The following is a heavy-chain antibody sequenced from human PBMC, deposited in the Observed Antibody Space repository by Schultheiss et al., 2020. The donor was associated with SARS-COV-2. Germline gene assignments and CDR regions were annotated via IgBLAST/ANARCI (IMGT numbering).Heavy chain of an antibody. V-gene: IGHV4-61*02. CDR3: ARVQAYSSSWYGGWFDP. J-gene: IGHJ5*02. D-gene: IGHD6-13*01. CDR2: IYTSGST. CDR1: GGSISSGGYY. Sequence: SETLSLTCTVSGGSISSGGYYWSWIRQPAGKGLEWIGRIYTSGSTNYNPSLKSRVTISVDTSKNQFSLKLSSVTAADTAVYYCARVQAYSSSWYGGWFDPWGQGTLVTVSS.